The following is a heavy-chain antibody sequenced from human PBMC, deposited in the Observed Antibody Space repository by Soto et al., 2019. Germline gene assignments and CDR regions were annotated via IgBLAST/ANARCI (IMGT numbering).Heavy chain of an antibody. V-gene: IGHV4-59*08. CDR3: ARHGDSSGWYGSTYYFDY. J-gene: IGHJ4*02. CDR1: GGSISTYY. Sequence: TLSLTCTVSGGSISTYYWSWIRQPPGKGLGWIGYIYYSGSTNYNPSLKSRVTISVDTSKNQFSLKLSSVTAADTAVYYCARHGDSSGWYGSTYYFDYWGRGTLVTVSS. D-gene: IGHD6-19*01. CDR2: IYYSGST.